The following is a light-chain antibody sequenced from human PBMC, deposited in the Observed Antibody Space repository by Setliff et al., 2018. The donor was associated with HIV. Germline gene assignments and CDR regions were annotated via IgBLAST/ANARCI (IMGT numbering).Light chain of an antibody. CDR2: DVT. CDR3: CSYVGSYSYV. CDR1: SSDVGAYDY. J-gene: IGLJ1*01. Sequence: QSVLTQPRSVSGSPGQSDTFSCTGSSSDVGAYDYVSWYQQRPGRAPKLVIYDVTKRPSGVPDRFSGSKSGNTASLTISGLQSEDEADYYCCSYVGSYSYVFGSGTKVTVL. V-gene: IGLV2-11*01.